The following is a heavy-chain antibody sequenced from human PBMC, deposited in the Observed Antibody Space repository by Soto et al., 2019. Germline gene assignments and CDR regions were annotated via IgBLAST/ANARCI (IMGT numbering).Heavy chain of an antibody. D-gene: IGHD6-19*01. CDR1: GYTFTSYG. Sequence: ASVKVSCKASGYTFTSYGISWVRQAPGQGLEWMGWISAYNGNTNYGQKLQGRVTMTTDTSTSTAYMELRSLRSDDTAVYYCARAMAVAGIPNWFDPWGQGTLVTVSS. J-gene: IGHJ5*02. V-gene: IGHV1-18*04. CDR3: ARAMAVAGIPNWFDP. CDR2: ISAYNGNT.